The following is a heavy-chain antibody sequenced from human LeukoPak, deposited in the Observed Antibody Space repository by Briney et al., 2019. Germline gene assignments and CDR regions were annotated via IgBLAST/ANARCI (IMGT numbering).Heavy chain of an antibody. D-gene: IGHD3-22*01. CDR2: IRHDGSNK. J-gene: IGHJ4*02. CDR1: GFTFSSYG. Sequence: GGSLRLSCAASGFTFSSYGMHWVRQAPGKGLEWVAFIRHDGSNKYYADSVKGRFTISRDNSKNPLYLQMNSLRAEDTAVYYCAKDWGVYDSSGYFFDYWGQGTLVTVSS. V-gene: IGHV3-30*02. CDR3: AKDWGVYDSSGYFFDY.